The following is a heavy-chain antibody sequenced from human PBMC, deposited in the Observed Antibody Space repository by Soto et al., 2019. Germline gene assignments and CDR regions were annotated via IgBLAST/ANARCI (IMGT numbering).Heavy chain of an antibody. CDR2: INSDGSST. V-gene: IGHV3-74*01. Sequence: EVQLVESGGGLVQPGGSLRLSCAASGFTFSSYWMHWVRQAPGKGLVWVSSINSDGSSTSYADSVKGRFTISRDNAKNTLHRQMNSLRAEDTAVYYCAREAYDFWSGYFSRDYYYYMDVWGKGTTVTVSS. D-gene: IGHD3-3*01. J-gene: IGHJ6*03. CDR3: AREAYDFWSGYFSRDYYYYMDV. CDR1: GFTFSSYW.